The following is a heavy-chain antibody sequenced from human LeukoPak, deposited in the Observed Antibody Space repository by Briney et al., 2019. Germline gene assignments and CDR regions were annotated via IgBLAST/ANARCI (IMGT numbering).Heavy chain of an antibody. V-gene: IGHV4-61*02. CDR1: GGSISSGTYY. J-gene: IGHJ4*02. Sequence: SETLSLTCTVSGGSISSGTYYWSWLRQPAGKGLEWIGRINIRGSTNYNPSLKSRVTISVDTSKNQFSLRLSTVTAADTAVYYCARRWLRLRGGFDYWGQGTLVTVSS. CDR3: ARRWLRLRGGFDY. CDR2: INIRGST. D-gene: IGHD5-12*01.